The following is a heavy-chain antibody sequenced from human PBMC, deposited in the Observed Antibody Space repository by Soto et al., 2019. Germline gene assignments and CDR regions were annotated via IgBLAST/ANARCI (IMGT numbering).Heavy chain of an antibody. D-gene: IGHD6-6*01. J-gene: IGHJ6*03. CDR3: ASMYSSSSGYYYYYMDV. CDR1: GFTVSSNY. CDR2: IYSGGST. Sequence: GGSLRLSCAASGFTVSSNYMSWVRQAPGKGLEWVSVIYSGGSTYYADSVKGRFTISRHNSKNTLYLQMNSLRAEDTAVYYCASMYSSSSGYYYYYMDVWGKGTTVTVSS. V-gene: IGHV3-53*04.